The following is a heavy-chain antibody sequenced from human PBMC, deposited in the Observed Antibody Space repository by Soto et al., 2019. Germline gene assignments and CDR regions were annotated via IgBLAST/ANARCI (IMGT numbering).Heavy chain of an antibody. CDR2: ISGSGGST. CDR3: ARRGSGSYYDY. J-gene: IGHJ4*02. Sequence: EVQLLESGGGLVQPGGSLRLSCAASGFTFSSYAMRWVRQAPGKRLEWVSAISGSGGSTYYADSVKGRFTISRDNSKNTLYLQMNSLSAEDTAVYYCARRGSGSYYDYWGQGTLVTVSS. D-gene: IGHD1-26*01. V-gene: IGHV3-23*01. CDR1: GFTFSSYA.